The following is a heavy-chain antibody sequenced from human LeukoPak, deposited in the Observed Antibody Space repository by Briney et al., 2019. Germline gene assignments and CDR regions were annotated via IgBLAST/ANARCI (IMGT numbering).Heavy chain of an antibody. CDR2: ISPSSGNI. Sequence: GGSLRLSCAASGFTFSTFSMNWVRQAPGKGLEWVSYISPSSGNIHYADSVRGRFTISRDNSKNTPYLQMNSLRAEDTAVYYCARDRGGSGSYGMDVWGQGTTVTVSS. D-gene: IGHD3-22*01. CDR3: ARDRGGSGSYGMDV. V-gene: IGHV3-48*01. J-gene: IGHJ6*02. CDR1: GFTFSTFS.